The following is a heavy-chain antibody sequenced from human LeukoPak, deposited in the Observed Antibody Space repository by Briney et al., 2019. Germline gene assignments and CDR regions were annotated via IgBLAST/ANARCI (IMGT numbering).Heavy chain of an antibody. D-gene: IGHD6-19*01. CDR2: IYTSGST. V-gene: IGHV4-4*07. Sequence: PSETLSLTCTVSGGSISSYYWSWIRQPAGKGLEWIGRIYTSGSTNYNPSLKSRVTMSVDTSKNQFSLKLSSVTAADTAVYYCAREITGYSNGWYLNYWGQGTLVTVSS. J-gene: IGHJ4*02. CDR3: AREITGYSNGWYLNY. CDR1: GGSISSYY.